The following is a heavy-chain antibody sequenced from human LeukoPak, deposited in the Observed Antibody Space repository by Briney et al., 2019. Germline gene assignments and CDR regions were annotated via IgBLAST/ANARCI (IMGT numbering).Heavy chain of an antibody. CDR3: ARLARYDFWSGYLTNTDAFDI. J-gene: IGHJ3*02. CDR1: GYSFTSYW. D-gene: IGHD3-3*01. CDR2: IYPGDSDT. Sequence: GESLKISCKGSGYSFTSYWIGWMRQMPGKGLEWMGIIYPGDSDTRYSPSFQGQVTISADKSISTAYLQWSSLKASDTAMYYCARLARYDFWSGYLTNTDAFDIWGQGTMVTVSS. V-gene: IGHV5-51*01.